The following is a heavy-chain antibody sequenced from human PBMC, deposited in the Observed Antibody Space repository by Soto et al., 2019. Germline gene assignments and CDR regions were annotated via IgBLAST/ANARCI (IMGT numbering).Heavy chain of an antibody. CDR1: GFTFSSYW. V-gene: IGHV3-7*01. D-gene: IGHD3-22*01. J-gene: IGHJ4*02. Sequence: EVQLVESGGGLVQPGGSLRLSCAASGFTFSSYWMSWVRQAPGKGLEWVANIKQDGSEKYYVDSVKGRFTISRDNAKNTLYLQINSLRAEDTAVYYCARDFTDFYDSSGYYYGYWGQGTLLTVSS. CDR2: IKQDGSEK. CDR3: ARDFTDFYDSSGYYYGY.